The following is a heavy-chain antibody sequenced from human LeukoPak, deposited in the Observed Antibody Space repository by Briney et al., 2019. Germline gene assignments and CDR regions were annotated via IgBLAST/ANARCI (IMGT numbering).Heavy chain of an antibody. Sequence: GGPLRLSCAASGFTFSSYAMHWVRQAPGKGLEWVAVMSSDGSRKYYADSVKGRFTISRDNSKNTLYLQMNSLRAEDTAVYYCAKKFTGTTVISGDYFDYWGQGTLVTVSS. CDR1: GFTFSSYA. D-gene: IGHD4-17*01. CDR3: AKKFTGTTVISGDYFDY. CDR2: MSSDGSRK. V-gene: IGHV3-30-3*02. J-gene: IGHJ4*02.